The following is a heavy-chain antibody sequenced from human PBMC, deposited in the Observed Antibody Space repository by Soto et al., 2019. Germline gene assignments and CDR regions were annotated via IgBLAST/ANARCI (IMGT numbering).Heavy chain of an antibody. CDR3: ARGVTVFGLVSRFWFDP. D-gene: IGHD3-3*01. J-gene: IGHJ5*02. Sequence: SETMSLTCPVSGGSISSGDYSWSWVRQSPGKGLEWIGHIYNSGITYYNPSLKSRVVISIDTSRNQFSLRLNSLTAADRAVYFCARGVTVFGLVSRFWFDPWGQGTVVTVSS. V-gene: IGHV4-30-4*01. CDR1: GGSISSGDYS. CDR2: IYNSGIT.